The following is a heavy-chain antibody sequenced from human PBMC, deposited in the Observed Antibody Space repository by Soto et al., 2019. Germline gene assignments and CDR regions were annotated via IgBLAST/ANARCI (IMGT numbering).Heavy chain of an antibody. CDR1: GGSISSCGYY. V-gene: IGHV4-31*03. D-gene: IGHD2-2*01. J-gene: IGHJ5*02. Sequence: QVQLQESCPGLVKPSHTLSLTCTVSGGSISSCGYYWSWIRQHPGKGLEWIGYIYYSGTTYYNPSLKSRVTISVDTSKNQFSLKLSSVTAADTAVYYCARDRADFRTYQLPSAWFDPWGQGTLVTVSS. CDR3: ARDRADFRTYQLPSAWFDP. CDR2: IYYSGTT.